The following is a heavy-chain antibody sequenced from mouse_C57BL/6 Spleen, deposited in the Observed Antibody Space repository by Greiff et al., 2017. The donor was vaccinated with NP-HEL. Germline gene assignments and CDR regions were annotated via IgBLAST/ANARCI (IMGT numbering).Heavy chain of an antibody. D-gene: IGHD2-2*01. CDR1: GFTFTDYY. J-gene: IGHJ4*01. V-gene: IGHV7-3*01. CDR2: IRNKANGYTT. CDR3: ARYMGWLRGYAMDY. Sequence: DVMLVESGGGLVQPGGSLSLSCAASGFTFTDYYMSWVRQPPGKALEWLGFIRNKANGYTTEYSASVKGRFTISRDNSQSSLYLQMNALRAEDSATYYCARYMGWLRGYAMDYWGQGTSVTVSS.